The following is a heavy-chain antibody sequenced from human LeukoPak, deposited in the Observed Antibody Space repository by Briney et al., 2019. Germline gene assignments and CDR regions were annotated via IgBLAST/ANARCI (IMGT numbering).Heavy chain of an antibody. CDR2: ISSSGSTI. CDR3: ARRGYCSSTSCYTGMDV. Sequence: PGGSLRLSCAASGFTFSDYYMSWIRQAPGEGLEWVSYISSSGSTIYYADSVKGRFTISRANAKNSLYLQMNSLRAEDTAVYYCARRGYCSSTSCYTGMDVWGKGTTVTVSS. CDR1: GFTFSDYY. V-gene: IGHV3-11*04. J-gene: IGHJ6*04. D-gene: IGHD2-2*02.